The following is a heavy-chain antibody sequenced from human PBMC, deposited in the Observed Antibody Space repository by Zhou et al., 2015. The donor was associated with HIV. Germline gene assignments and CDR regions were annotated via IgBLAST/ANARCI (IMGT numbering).Heavy chain of an antibody. CDR1: GFTFTSSA. J-gene: IGHJ4*02. V-gene: IGHV1-58*01. CDR2: IVVGSGNT. CDR3: ARVGITGVDYGFLDL. Sequence: QMQLVQSGPEVKKPGTSVKVSCKASGFTFTSSAVQWVRQARGQRLEWIGWIVVGSGNTNYAQKFQERVTITRDMSTSTAYMELSSLRSDDTAVYFCARVGITGVDYGFLDLWGQGTLVTVSS. D-gene: IGHD3-16*01.